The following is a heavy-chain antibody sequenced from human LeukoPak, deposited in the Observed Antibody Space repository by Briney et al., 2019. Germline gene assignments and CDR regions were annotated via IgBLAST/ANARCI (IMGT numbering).Heavy chain of an antibody. D-gene: IGHD3-3*01. CDR3: ASGIRFFEISY. CDR1: GVSISSYY. J-gene: IGHJ4*02. V-gene: IGHV4-4*07. Sequence: SETLSLTCTVSGVSISSYYWSWVRQPAGKGLEWIGRIYTSGSTNYNPSLKSRVTMSVDTSKNQFSLKLSSVTAADTAVYYGASGIRFFEISYGGQGTLVTVSP. CDR2: IYTSGST.